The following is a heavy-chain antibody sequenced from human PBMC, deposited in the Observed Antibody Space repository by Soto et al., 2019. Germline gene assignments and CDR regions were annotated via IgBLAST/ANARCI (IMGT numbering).Heavy chain of an antibody. CDR3: AKLGSGYYTGLYFDY. D-gene: IGHD3-3*01. J-gene: IGHJ4*02. CDR1: GFTFGDYW. CDR2: MKKDGSEK. Sequence: EVHLVESGGALVQRGGSLRLSCAASGFTFGDYWMSWVRQPPGKGLEWVALMKKDGSEKYYVDSVKGRFTVSRDNTKNSLYLQMNSLRAEDTAVYYCAKLGSGYYTGLYFDYWGPGTLVTVSS. V-gene: IGHV3-7*03.